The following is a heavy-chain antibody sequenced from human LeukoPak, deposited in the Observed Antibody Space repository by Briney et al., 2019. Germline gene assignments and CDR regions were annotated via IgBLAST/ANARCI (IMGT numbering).Heavy chain of an antibody. J-gene: IGHJ4*02. V-gene: IGHV4-61*02. CDR1: NDSISSGRYY. D-gene: IGHD5-24*01. Sequence: SETLSLTCSVSNDSISSGRYYWIWIRQPAWKGLEWIGRIYTSGSTNYNPSLKSRVIISVDTSKNQFSLSLSSVTAADTAVYYCARVRTGWLQADYWGPGTLVTVSS. CDR3: ARVRTGWLQADY. CDR2: IYTSGST.